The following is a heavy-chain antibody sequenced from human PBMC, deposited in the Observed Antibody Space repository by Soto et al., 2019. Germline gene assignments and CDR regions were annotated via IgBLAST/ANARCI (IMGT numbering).Heavy chain of an antibody. V-gene: IGHV3-21*01. Sequence: PGGSLRLSCAASGFTFSSYSMNWVRQAPGKGLEWVSSISSSSSYIYYADSVKGRFTISRDNAKNSLYLQMNSLRAEDTAVYYCARDQYSYGYFDYWGQGTLVTVSS. J-gene: IGHJ4*02. CDR1: GFTFSSYS. D-gene: IGHD5-18*01. CDR2: ISSSSSYI. CDR3: ARDQYSYGYFDY.